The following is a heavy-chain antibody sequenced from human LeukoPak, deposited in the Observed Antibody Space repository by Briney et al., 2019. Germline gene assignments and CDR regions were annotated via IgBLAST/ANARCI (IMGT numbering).Heavy chain of an antibody. J-gene: IGHJ4*02. CDR3: ARDDRPYDFWSGAFDY. CDR1: GFTFSSYA. CDR2: ISYDGSNK. D-gene: IGHD3-3*01. Sequence: GRSLRLSCAASGFTFSSYAIHWVRQAPGKGLEWVAVISYDGSNKYYADSVKGRFTISRDNSKNTLYLQMNSLRAEDTAVYYCARDDRPYDFWSGAFDYWGQGTLVTVSS. V-gene: IGHV3-30-3*01.